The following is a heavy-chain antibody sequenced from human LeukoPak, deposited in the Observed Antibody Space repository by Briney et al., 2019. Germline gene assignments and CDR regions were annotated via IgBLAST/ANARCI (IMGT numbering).Heavy chain of an antibody. CDR3: ARAPGKYRAAADI. D-gene: IGHD6-13*01. CDR2: IYHSGST. Sequence: SETLSLTCAVSGGSISSGGYSWSWIRQPPGKGLEWIGYIYHSGSTYYNPSLKSRVTISVDRSKNQFSLKLGSVTAADTAVYYCARAPGKYRAAADIWGQGTMVTVSS. CDR1: GGSISSGGYS. V-gene: IGHV4-30-2*01. J-gene: IGHJ3*02.